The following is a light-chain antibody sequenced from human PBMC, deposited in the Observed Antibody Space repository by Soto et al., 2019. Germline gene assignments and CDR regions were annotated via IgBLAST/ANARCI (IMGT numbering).Light chain of an antibody. V-gene: IGKV1-5*03. Sequence: DIQMTQSPSTLSGSVGDGVTMTFRASQTISSWLAWYQQKPGKAPKLLIYKASTLKSGVPSRFSGSGSGTEFTLTISSLQPDDFATYYCQHYNSYSEAFGQGTKVDI. CDR3: QHYNSYSEA. CDR2: KAS. CDR1: QTISSW. J-gene: IGKJ1*01.